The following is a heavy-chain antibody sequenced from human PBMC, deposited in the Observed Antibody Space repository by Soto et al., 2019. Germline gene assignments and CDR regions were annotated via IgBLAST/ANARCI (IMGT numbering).Heavy chain of an antibody. J-gene: IGHJ3*01. CDR3: AXDXXXXXYYTIRGVSFDV. CDR2: MYSGGST. Sequence: EVQLVESEGNLVQPGGSLRLSCAASGFSVSNYFMTWVRQAPGKGPEWVSVMYSGGSTHYADSVKGRFTISRDTSKNALFLQMNSLSPEDTAVYYXAXDXXXXXYYTIRGVSFDVWGQGTMVTVSS. CDR1: GFSVSNYF. V-gene: IGHV3-66*01. D-gene: IGHD3-10*01.